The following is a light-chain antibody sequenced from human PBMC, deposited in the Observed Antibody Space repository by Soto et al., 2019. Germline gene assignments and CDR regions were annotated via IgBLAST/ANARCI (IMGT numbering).Light chain of an antibody. CDR3: AAWDDSLNGVV. V-gene: IGLV1-44*01. CDR2: GDN. J-gene: IGLJ2*01. Sequence: QSVLTQSPSVSGTPGQGVTISCSGGTSNIGTYTVNWYQQLPGTAPKVLIYGDNQRPSGVADRFSGSKSGISASLAISGLQSEDEADYYCAAWDDSLNGVVFGGGTKLTVL. CDR1: TSNIGTYT.